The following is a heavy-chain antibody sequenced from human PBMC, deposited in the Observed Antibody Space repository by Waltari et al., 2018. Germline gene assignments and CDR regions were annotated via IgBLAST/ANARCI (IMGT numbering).Heavy chain of an antibody. CDR3: ARGDEAYSSSWYYFDY. V-gene: IGHV4-38-2*02. CDR1: GYSISSGYY. CDR2: IYHSGST. J-gene: IGHJ4*02. D-gene: IGHD6-13*01. Sequence: QVQLQELGPGLVKPSETLSLTCTVSGYSISSGYYWGWIRQPPGKGLEWIGSIYHSGSTYYNPSLQSRVTISVYTSKNQFSLKLSSVTAADTAVYYCARGDEAYSSSWYYFDYWGQGTLVTVSS.